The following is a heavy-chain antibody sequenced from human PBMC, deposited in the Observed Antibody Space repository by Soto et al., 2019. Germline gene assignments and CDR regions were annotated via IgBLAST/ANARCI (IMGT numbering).Heavy chain of an antibody. CDR1: GYTFTSYA. CDR3: ARGGGGYNSDAFDI. D-gene: IGHD5-12*01. CDR2: INAGNGNT. V-gene: IGHV1-3*01. J-gene: IGHJ3*02. Sequence: ASVKVSCKASGYTFTSYAMHWVRQAPGQRLEWMGWINAGNGNTKYSQKFQGRVTITRDTSASTAYMELSSLRSEDTAVYYCARGGGGYNSDAFDIWGQGTMVTVSS.